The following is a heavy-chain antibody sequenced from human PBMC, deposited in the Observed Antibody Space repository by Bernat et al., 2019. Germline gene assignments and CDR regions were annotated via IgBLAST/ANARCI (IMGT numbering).Heavy chain of an antibody. CDR1: GFSLSTSGMC. V-gene: IGHV2-70*15. CDR2: IDWDDDK. D-gene: IGHD3-22*01. CDR3: ARIQYYYDSSGPRGYYFDY. Sequence: QVTLRESGPALVKPTQTLTLTCTFSGFSLSTSGMCVSWIRQPPGKALEWLARIDWDDDKYYSTSLKTRLTISKDTSKNQVVLTMTNMDPVDTATYYCARIQYYYDSSGPRGYYFDYWGRGTMVTVSS. J-gene: IGHJ4*03.